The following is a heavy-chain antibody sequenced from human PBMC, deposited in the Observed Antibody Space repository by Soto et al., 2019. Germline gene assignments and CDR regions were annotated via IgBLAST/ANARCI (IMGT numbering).Heavy chain of an antibody. J-gene: IGHJ4*02. CDR3: ARLGYYDSSGYTLFDY. V-gene: IGHV4-39*01. CDR1: GGSISSSSYY. CDR2: IYYSGST. Sequence: QLQLQESGPGLVKPSEPLSLTCTVSGGSISSSSYYWGWIRQPPGKGLEWIGSIYYSGSTYYNPSLKSRVTISVDTSKNQFSLKLSSVTAADTAVYYCARLGYYDSSGYTLFDYWGQGTLVTVSS. D-gene: IGHD3-22*01.